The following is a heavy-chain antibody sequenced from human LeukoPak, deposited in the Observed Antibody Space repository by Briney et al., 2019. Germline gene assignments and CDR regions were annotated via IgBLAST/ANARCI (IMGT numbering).Heavy chain of an antibody. CDR1: GFTFSSYG. D-gene: IGHD3-16*01. CDR2: IRYDGSNQ. J-gene: IGHJ4*02. CDR3: SKKLLGVFDY. Sequence: GGSLRLSCAASGFTFSSYGMHWVRQVPGKGLEWVAFIRYDGSNQYYADSVKGRFTISRDNSKNTLYLQMNSLRAEDTAVYYCSKKLLGVFDYWGQGTLVTVSS. V-gene: IGHV3-30*02.